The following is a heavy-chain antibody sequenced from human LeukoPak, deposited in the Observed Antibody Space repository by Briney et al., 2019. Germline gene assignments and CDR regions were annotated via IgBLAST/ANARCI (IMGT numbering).Heavy chain of an antibody. CDR3: AKLPTIFGVADSFDI. J-gene: IGHJ3*02. CDR1: GITFSSYD. D-gene: IGHD3-3*01. CDR2: ISDRGKT. Sequence: GGSLRLSCVASGITFSSYDMSWVRQAPGQGLEWISAISDRGKTDYADSVKGRFTISRDNSKNTLYLQLSSLRDEDTAMYYCAKLPTIFGVADSFDIWGQGTLVTVSS. V-gene: IGHV3-23*01.